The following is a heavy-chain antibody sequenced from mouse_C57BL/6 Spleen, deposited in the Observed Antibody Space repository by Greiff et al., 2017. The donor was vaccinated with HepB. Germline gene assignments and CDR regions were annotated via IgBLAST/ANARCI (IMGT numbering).Heavy chain of an antibody. V-gene: IGHV1-15*01. CDR3: TRWGYYGSSYAMDY. D-gene: IGHD1-1*01. J-gene: IGHJ4*01. CDR1: GYTFTDYE. Sequence: QVQLQQSGAELVRPGASVTLSCKASGYTFTDYEMHWVKQTPVHGLEWIGAIDPETGGTAYNQKFKGKAILTADKSSSTAYMELRSLTSEDSAVYYCTRWGYYGSSYAMDYWGQGTSVTVSS. CDR2: IDPETGGT.